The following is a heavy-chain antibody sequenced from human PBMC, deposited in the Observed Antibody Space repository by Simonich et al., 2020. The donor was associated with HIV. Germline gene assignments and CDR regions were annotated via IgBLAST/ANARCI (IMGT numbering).Heavy chain of an antibody. CDR3: ARRHPTTVTTPYFDY. Sequence: QVQLQQWGAGLLKPSETLSLTCAVYGGSFSGYYWSWLRQPPGKGQEWIGEINHSGSTNYNPSLKSRVTISVDTSKNQFSLKLSSVTAADTAVYYCARRHPTTVTTPYFDYWGQGTLVTVSS. D-gene: IGHD4-17*01. J-gene: IGHJ4*02. CDR2: INHSGST. V-gene: IGHV4-34*01. CDR1: GGSFSGYY.